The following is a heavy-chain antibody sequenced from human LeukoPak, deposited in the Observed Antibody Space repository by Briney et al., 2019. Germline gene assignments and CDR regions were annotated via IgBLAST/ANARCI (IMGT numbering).Heavy chain of an antibody. D-gene: IGHD1-26*01. CDR3: ARTHSGSWGIFDH. J-gene: IGHJ4*02. Sequence: GGSLRLPCAASGFTFSTYGMHWVRRAPGKGLEWVTFIRNDGSTKYYADSVKGRFTISRDNSKNTLYLEMNSLRADDTAVYHCARTHSGSWGIFDHWGQGTLVTVSS. CDR1: GFTFSTYG. CDR2: IRNDGSTK. V-gene: IGHV3-30*02.